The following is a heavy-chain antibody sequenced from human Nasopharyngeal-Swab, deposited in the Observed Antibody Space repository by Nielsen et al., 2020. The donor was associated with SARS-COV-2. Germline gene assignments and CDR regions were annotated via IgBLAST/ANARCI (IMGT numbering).Heavy chain of an antibody. Sequence: GGSLRLSCTASGFTFGDYAMSWFRQAPGKGLEWVANIKQDGSEKYYVDSVKGRFTISRDNAKNSLYLQMNSLRAEDTAVYYCARAGGEVATIFDYWGQGTLVTVSS. CDR1: GFTFGDYA. CDR3: ARAGGEVATIFDY. CDR2: IKQDGSEK. D-gene: IGHD5-12*01. V-gene: IGHV3-7*01. J-gene: IGHJ4*02.